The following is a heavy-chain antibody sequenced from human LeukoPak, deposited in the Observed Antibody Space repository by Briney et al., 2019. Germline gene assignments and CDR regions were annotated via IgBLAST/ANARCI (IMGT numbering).Heavy chain of an antibody. J-gene: IGHJ3*02. Sequence: PSETLSLTCTVSGGSISSGGYYWSWIRQHPGKGLEWIVYIYYSGSTYYNPSLKSRVTISVDTSKNQFSLKLSSVTAADTAVYYCARGTMIVVGLDAFDIWGQGTMVTVSS. CDR2: IYYSGST. CDR3: ARGTMIVVGLDAFDI. D-gene: IGHD3-22*01. V-gene: IGHV4-31*03. CDR1: GGSISSGGYY.